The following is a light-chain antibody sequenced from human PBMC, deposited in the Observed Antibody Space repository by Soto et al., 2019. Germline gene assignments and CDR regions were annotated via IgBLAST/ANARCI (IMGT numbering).Light chain of an antibody. CDR1: SSHIGSTN. Sequence: QSVLTQPPSASATPGQRVTLSCSGSSSHIGSTNVEWYQHLPGTAPKLLIYSNNQGPSGVPDRFSGSKSGTSASLAISGLQSEDEADYYCASWDDSLNGLVIGGGTKVTVL. J-gene: IGLJ3*02. CDR2: SNN. V-gene: IGLV1-44*01. CDR3: ASWDDSLNGLV.